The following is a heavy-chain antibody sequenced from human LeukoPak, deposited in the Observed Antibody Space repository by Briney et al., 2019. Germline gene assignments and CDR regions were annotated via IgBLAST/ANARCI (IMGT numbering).Heavy chain of an antibody. CDR2: ITSKAHGGTT. J-gene: IGHJ4*02. Sequence: PGGSLRLSCAASGFTFSSYAMSWVRQAPGEGLEWVGFITSKAHGGTTEYAASVKGRFTISRDDSKSIAYLQMDSLKTEDTAVYYCTRAGRYCSGGSCYSFYWGQGTLVTVYS. CDR3: TRAGRYCSGGSCYSFY. CDR1: GFTFSSYA. V-gene: IGHV3-49*04. D-gene: IGHD2-15*01.